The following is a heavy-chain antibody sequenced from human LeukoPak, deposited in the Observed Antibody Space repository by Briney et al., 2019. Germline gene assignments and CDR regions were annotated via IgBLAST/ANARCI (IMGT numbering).Heavy chain of an antibody. D-gene: IGHD3-10*01. CDR3: AKGNRGNYYGSGTLYY. J-gene: IGHJ4*02. V-gene: IGHV3-23*01. CDR1: GFTFSSYA. Sequence: GGSLRLSCAASGFTFSSYAMSWVRQAPGKGLEWVSAISGSGGSTYYADSVKGRFTISRDNSKNTLYLQMNSPRAEDTAVYYCAKGNRGNYYGSGTLYYWGQGTLVTVSS. CDR2: ISGSGGST.